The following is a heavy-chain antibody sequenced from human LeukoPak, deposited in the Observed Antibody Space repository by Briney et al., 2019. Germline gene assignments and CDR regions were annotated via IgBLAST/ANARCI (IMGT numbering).Heavy chain of an antibody. Sequence: SETLSLTCTVSGGSVNSYYWSWIRQPAGKGLEWIGHIYASGSNDYNPSLKSRVTMSLDMAKNQFSLRLTSVTAADTAVYFCARMVPARTHNYWGQGLLVTVSS. J-gene: IGHJ4*02. CDR1: GGSVNSYY. D-gene: IGHD2-2*01. CDR3: ARMVPARTHNY. CDR2: IYASGSN. V-gene: IGHV4-4*07.